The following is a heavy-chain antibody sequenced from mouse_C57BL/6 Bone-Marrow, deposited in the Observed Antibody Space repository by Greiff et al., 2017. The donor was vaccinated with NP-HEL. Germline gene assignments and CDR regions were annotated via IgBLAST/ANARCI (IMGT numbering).Heavy chain of an antibody. V-gene: IGHV1-64*01. CDR1: GYTFTSYW. Sequence: QVQLQQSGAELVKPGASVKLSCKASGYTFTSYWMHWVKQRPGQGLEWIGMIHPNSGSTNYNEKFKSKATLTVDKSSSTAYMQLSSLTSEDSAVYYCARTMVTTGGPGFAYWGQGTLVTVSA. D-gene: IGHD2-2*01. CDR3: ARTMVTTGGPGFAY. J-gene: IGHJ3*01. CDR2: IHPNSGST.